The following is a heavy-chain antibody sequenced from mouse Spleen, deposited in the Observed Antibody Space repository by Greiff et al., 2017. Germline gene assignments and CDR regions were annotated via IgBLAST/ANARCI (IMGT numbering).Heavy chain of an antibody. Sequence: DVKLQESGGGLVKPGGSLKLSCAASGFTFSSYTMSWVRQTPEKRLEWVATISSGGSYTYYPDSVKGRFTISRDNAKNTLYLQMSSLKSEDTAMYYCTRERYFDVWGAGTTVTVSS. J-gene: IGHJ1*01. CDR2: ISSGGSYT. CDR3: TRERYFDV. V-gene: IGHV5-6-4*01. CDR1: GFTFSSYT.